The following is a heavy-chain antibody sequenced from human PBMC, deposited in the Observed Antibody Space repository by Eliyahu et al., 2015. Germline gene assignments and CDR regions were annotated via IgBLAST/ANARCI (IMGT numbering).Heavy chain of an antibody. D-gene: IGHD6-13*01. J-gene: IGHJ4*02. CDR3: ARDPGGDSSSCPDY. Sequence: QVQLVESGGGVVQPGGXLXLSCXASGFXFRXYNMHWXRXAPGTGLEWVAVIWYGARSETFYADSVRGRFTISRDPSQNILYLQMNSLRAEDTALYYCARDPGGDSSSCPDYWGQGTLVTVSS. CDR2: IWYGARSET. CDR1: GFXFRXYN. V-gene: IGHV3-33*01.